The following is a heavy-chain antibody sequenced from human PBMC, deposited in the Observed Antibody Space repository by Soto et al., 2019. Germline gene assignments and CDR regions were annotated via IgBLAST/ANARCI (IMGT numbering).Heavy chain of an antibody. CDR1: GLTVSGKKY. CDR2: LYDADGS. J-gene: IGHJ3*01. Sequence: QTGGSLRLSCAASGLTVSGKKYVAWVRQAPGKGLEWVSALYDADGSFYSDSVKGRFTTSSDSSKTTVYLQMNDLRPADTAVYYCATWHEREHAYDVWGQGTTVTVSS. V-gene: IGHV3-53*01. CDR3: ATWHEREHAYDV. D-gene: IGHD1-1*01.